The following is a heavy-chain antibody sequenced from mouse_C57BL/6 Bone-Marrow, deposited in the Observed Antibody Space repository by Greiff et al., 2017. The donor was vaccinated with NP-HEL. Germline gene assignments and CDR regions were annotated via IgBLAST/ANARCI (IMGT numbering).Heavy chain of an antibody. CDR3: ARWGDYDDPSAMDY. J-gene: IGHJ4*01. CDR1: GYTFTDHT. CDR2: IYPRDGST. D-gene: IGHD2-4*01. V-gene: IGHV1-78*01. Sequence: QVQLQQSDAELVKPGASVKISCKVSGYTFTDHTIHWMKQRPEQGLEWIGYIYPRDGSTKYNEKFKGKATLTADKSSSTAYMQLNRLTSETSAVYFGARWGDYDDPSAMDYWGQGTSGTVSS.